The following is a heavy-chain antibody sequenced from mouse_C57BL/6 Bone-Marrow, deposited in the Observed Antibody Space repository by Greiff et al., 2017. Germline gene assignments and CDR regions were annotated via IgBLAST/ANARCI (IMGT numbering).Heavy chain of an antibody. J-gene: IGHJ2*01. D-gene: IGHD1-1*01. Sequence: VQLQQPGAELVKPGASVKMSCKASGYTFTSYWINWVKQRPGQGLEWIGNIYPGSGSTNYNEKFKSKATLTVDKSSSTAYMQLSSLTSDDSAVXYSARSSYYSGSSYKYFDYWGQGTTLTVSS. CDR3: ARSSYYSGSSYKYFDY. V-gene: IGHV1-55*01. CDR2: IYPGSGST. CDR1: GYTFTSYW.